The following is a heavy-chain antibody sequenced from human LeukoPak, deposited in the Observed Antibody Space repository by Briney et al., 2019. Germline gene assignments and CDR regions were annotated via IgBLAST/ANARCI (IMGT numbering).Heavy chain of an antibody. CDR1: GFTFSSYA. D-gene: IGHD1-26*01. J-gene: IGHJ4*02. CDR2: ISGSGHTT. V-gene: IGHV3-23*01. Sequence: GGSLRLSCAASGFTFSSYAMNWVRQAPGKGLEWVSFISGSGHTTYYADSVKGRFTISRDSSKNTLYLQMNSLRAEDTAVYYCAKSRGESRGASNYWGQGTLVTVSS. CDR3: AKSRGESRGASNY.